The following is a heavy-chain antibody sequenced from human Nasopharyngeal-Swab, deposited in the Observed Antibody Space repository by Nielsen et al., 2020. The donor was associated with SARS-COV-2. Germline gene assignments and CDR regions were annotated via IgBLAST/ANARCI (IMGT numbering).Heavy chain of an antibody. CDR2: MNPNSGNA. V-gene: IGHV1-8*01. CDR3: ARGLFGYYDSSGYPDAFDI. J-gene: IGHJ3*02. CDR1: GYTFTSSD. D-gene: IGHD3-22*01. Sequence: ASVKVSCKASGYTFTSSDINWVRQATGQRLEWMGWMNPNSGNAGYAQKFQGRVTMTRDTSISTAYMELSSLTSEDTAVYYCARGLFGYYDSSGYPDAFDIWGQGTMVTVSS.